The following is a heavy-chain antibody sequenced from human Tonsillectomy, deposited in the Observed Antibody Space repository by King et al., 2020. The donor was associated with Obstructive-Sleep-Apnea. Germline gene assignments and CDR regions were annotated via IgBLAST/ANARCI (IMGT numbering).Heavy chain of an antibody. CDR3: ARIRYTFGFYGMDV. Sequence: VTLTESGPALVKPTQTLTLTCTLSELSLSTSGMCVTWIRQPPGKALEWLAFIDWDDEKYYSTSLKTRLTISKDTSKNQVVLTMTNMDPVDTATYYCARIRYTFGFYGMDVWGQGTTVTVSS. J-gene: IGHJ6*02. D-gene: IGHD5-18*01. CDR2: IDWDDEK. V-gene: IGHV2-70*01. CDR1: ELSLSTSGMC.